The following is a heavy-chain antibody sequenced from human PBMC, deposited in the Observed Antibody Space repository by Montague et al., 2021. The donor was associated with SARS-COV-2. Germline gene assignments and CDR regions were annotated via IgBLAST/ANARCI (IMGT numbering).Heavy chain of an antibody. V-gene: IGHV4-59*01. Sequence: SETLSLTCTVSGGSISSYYWGWIRQPPGKGLEWIGYIYYSGSTNYNPSLKSRVTISVDTSKNQFSLKLSSVTAADTAVYYCARASVARKVLDYGGQGTLVTVSS. J-gene: IGHJ4*02. D-gene: IGHD6-19*01. CDR1: GGSISSYY. CDR3: ARASVARKVLDY. CDR2: IYYSGST.